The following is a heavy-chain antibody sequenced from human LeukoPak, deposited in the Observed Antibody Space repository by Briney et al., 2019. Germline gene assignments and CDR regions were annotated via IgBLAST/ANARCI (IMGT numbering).Heavy chain of an antibody. D-gene: IGHD3-22*01. CDR2: TSGSGGST. J-gene: IGHJ4*02. CDR1: GFTFSSYA. V-gene: IGHV3-23*01. CDR3: AQPYYYDSSGRDY. Sequence: GGSLRLSCAASGFTFSSYAMSWVRQAPGKGLEWVSATSGSGGSTYYADSVKGRFTISRDSSKNTLYLQMNSLRAEDTAVYYCAQPYYYDSSGRDYWGQGTLVTVSS.